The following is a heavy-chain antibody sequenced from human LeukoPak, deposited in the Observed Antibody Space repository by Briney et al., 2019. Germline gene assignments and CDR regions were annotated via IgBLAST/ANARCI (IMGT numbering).Heavy chain of an antibody. Sequence: WASVKVSCKVSGYTLTELSMHWVRQAPGKGLEWMGGFDPEDGETICAQKFQGRVTMTEDTSTGTAYMELSRLRSEDTAVYYCATYLSGYSSSWYDYWGQGTLVTVSS. CDR3: ATYLSGYSSSWYDY. V-gene: IGHV1-24*01. CDR1: GYTLTELS. D-gene: IGHD6-13*01. CDR2: FDPEDGET. J-gene: IGHJ4*02.